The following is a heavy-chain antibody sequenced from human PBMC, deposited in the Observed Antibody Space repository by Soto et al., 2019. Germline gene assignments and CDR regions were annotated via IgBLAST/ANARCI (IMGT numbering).Heavy chain of an antibody. J-gene: IGHJ5*02. Sequence: PSETLSLTCTVSGGSISSGSYYWGWIRQPPGKGLEWIGSIYYSGSTYYNPSLKSRVTISVDTSKNQFSLKLSSVTAADTAVYYCARHLAYYYDSSGYYYFNWFDPWGQGTPVPVSS. CDR3: ARHLAYYYDSSGYYYFNWFDP. CDR1: GGSISSGSYY. CDR2: IYYSGST. V-gene: IGHV4-39*01. D-gene: IGHD3-22*01.